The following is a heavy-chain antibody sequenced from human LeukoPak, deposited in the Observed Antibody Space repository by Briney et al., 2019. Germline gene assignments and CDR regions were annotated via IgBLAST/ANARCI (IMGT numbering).Heavy chain of an antibody. CDR3: ARDADSSGWHDAFDI. CDR1: GYTFTSYG. V-gene: IGHV1-18*01. CDR2: ISAYNGNT. D-gene: IGHD6-19*01. Sequence: ASVKVSCKASGYTFTSYGISWVPQAPGQGLEWLGWISAYNGNTNYAQKLQGRVTMTTDTSTSTAYMELRSLRSDDTAVYYCARDADSSGWHDAFDIWGQGTMVTVSS. J-gene: IGHJ3*02.